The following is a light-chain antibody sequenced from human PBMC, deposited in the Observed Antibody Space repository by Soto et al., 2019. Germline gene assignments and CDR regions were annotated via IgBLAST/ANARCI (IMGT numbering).Light chain of an antibody. CDR1: SSDVGGYNY. CDR2: EVS. CDR3: SSYTSSSTLGV. Sequence: QSVLTQPASVSGSPGQSITITCTGTSSDVGGYNYVSWHQQHPGKAPKVMIYEVSNRPSGVSNRFSGSKSGNTASLTISGLQAEDEADYYCSSYTSSSTLGVFGTGTKLTVL. V-gene: IGLV2-14*01. J-gene: IGLJ1*01.